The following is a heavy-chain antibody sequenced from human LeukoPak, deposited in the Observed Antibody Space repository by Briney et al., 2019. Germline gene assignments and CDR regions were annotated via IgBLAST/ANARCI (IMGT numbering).Heavy chain of an antibody. J-gene: IGHJ4*02. CDR1: GFTVSTNY. CDR3: AREGTGNRGFDS. CDR2: VDSESST. D-gene: IGHD3/OR15-3a*01. Sequence: PGGSLRLSCAASGFTVSTNYMNWVRQAPGKGLEWVSVVDSESSTFYADSVKGRFTISRDNSKNTVYLQMSSLRADDTAVYYCAREGTGNRGFDSWGQGTQVTVSS. V-gene: IGHV3-53*01.